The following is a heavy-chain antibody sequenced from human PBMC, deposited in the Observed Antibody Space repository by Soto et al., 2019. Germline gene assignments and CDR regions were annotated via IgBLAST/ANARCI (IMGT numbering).Heavy chain of an antibody. D-gene: IGHD1-26*01. CDR1: GGSVLSGNYY. V-gene: IGHV4-61*01. Sequence: QVQLQESGPGLVKPSETLVLTCTVSGGSVLSGNYYWSWIRQPPGKGLEWIGYLYYSGITNYNPSLKNRVTISVDTPKNQYSLNLTSVTAADTAVYYCAVPPPWEPRPFQQWGQGILITFSS. CDR2: LYYSGIT. CDR3: AVPPPWEPRPFQQ. J-gene: IGHJ1*01.